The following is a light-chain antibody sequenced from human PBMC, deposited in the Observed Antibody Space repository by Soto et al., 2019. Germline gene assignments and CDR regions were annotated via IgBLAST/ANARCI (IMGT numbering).Light chain of an antibody. CDR1: QTISSW. V-gene: IGKV1-5*03. CDR3: KHYNRYSEA. CDR2: KAS. J-gene: IGKJ1*01. Sequence: DIQMTQSPSTLSGSVGDRVTITCRASQTISSWLAWYQQKPGKAPKLLVYKASTLKSGVPSRFSGSGSGTEFTLTNRSLQPDDFATYYCKHYNRYSEAFGQGPKVELK.